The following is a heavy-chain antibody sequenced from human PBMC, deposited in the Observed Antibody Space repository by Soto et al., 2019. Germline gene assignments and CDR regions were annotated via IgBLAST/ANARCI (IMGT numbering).Heavy chain of an antibody. Sequence: GGSLRLSCAASGFTFSSFPMHWVRQAPGRGLEWVAIISYDGSEKYYADSVKGRFTISRDSSKDTMFLQMNSLRAEDTAVYFCARERIAGFYYRLDVWGQGTTVTVSS. D-gene: IGHD6-13*01. J-gene: IGHJ6*02. V-gene: IGHV3-30-3*01. CDR1: GFTFSSFP. CDR2: ISYDGSEK. CDR3: ARERIAGFYYRLDV.